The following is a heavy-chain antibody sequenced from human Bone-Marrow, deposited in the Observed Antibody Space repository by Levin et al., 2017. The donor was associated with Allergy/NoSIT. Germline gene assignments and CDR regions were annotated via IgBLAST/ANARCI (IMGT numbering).Heavy chain of an antibody. CDR1: GYNFTIHW. CDR2: IYPGDSET. V-gene: IGHV5-51*01. Sequence: ASVKVSCKTSGYNFTIHWLGWVRQMPGNGLEWMGIIYPGDSETIYSPSLQGQVTISADRSINTAYLQWRSLTASDTAMYYCARGGGYHAADFWGQGTLVTVSS. CDR3: ARGGGYHAADF. J-gene: IGHJ4*02. D-gene: IGHD5-12*01.